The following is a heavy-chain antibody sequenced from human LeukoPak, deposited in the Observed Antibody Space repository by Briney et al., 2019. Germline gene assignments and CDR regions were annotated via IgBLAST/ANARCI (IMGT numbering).Heavy chain of an antibody. V-gene: IGHV3-74*01. D-gene: IGHD1-1*01. CDR1: GFTFSSYC. CDR3: ARGTGTLGSLGH. CDR2: INTDGSST. J-gene: IGHJ4*02. Sequence: GGSLRLSCAASGFTFSSYCMHWVRQAPGKGLVWVSRINTDGSSTSYADSVKGRFTISRDNAKNTLYLQMNSLRAEDTAVYYCARGTGTLGSLGHWGQGTLVTVSS.